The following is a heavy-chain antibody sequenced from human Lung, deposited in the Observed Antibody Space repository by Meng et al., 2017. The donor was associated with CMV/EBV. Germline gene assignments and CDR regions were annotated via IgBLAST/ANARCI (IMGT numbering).Heavy chain of an antibody. CDR3: ARTNYGDYNWFDP. CDR2: IYYSGST. J-gene: IGHJ5*02. Sequence: QLTRHDSDSGLGKPAQTRSLTCTVAGGSISSGGFYWSWIRQHPGKGLEWMGYIYYSGSTYYNPSLRSRVAIPIDTSKNQFSLKLTSVTAADTAVYFCARTNYGDYNWFDPWGQGTLVTVSS. CDR1: GGSISSGGFY. D-gene: IGHD4-17*01. V-gene: IGHV4-31*03.